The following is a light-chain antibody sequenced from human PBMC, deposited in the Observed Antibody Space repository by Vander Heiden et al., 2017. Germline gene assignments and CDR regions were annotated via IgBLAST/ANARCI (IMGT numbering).Light chain of an antibody. CDR3: GTWDSSLSGYV. CDR2: DNN. V-gene: IGLV1-51*01. Sequence: QPVLTQPPSVSAAPGQKATIPSSGSSSNTGNNYVAWYQQLPGTAPKLLTYDNNKRPSGIPDRFSGSKSGTSATLGITGLQTGDEADYYCGTWDSSLSGYVFGTGTKVTVL. CDR1: SSNTGNNY. J-gene: IGLJ1*01.